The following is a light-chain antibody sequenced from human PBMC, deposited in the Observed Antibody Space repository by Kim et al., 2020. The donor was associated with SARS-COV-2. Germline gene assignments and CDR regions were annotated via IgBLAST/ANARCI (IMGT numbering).Light chain of an antibody. CDR1: NLADKY. V-gene: IGLV3-1*01. Sequence: SYELTQPPSVSVSPGQTVSVTCSGNNLADKYVCWYQQKPGQSPVLILYQDTKRPSGIPERFSGSNSGKTATLTISGTQAMDEADYYCQAWDSTTAVFGTGTKVTVL. J-gene: IGLJ1*01. CDR2: QDT. CDR3: QAWDSTTAV.